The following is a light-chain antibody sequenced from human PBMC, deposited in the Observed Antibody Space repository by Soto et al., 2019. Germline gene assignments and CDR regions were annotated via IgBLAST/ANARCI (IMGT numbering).Light chain of an antibody. Sequence: QSVLTQPPSASGTPGQRVIISCSGSSCNCGGKTANWYQQFPGTAPKVLIYSNNQRPSGVPDRFSGAKSGTSASLAISGLQSEDEADYYCAAWDDSLNGWVSGGGTKVTVL. J-gene: IGLJ3*02. CDR1: SCNCGGKT. V-gene: IGLV1-44*01. CDR3: AAWDDSLNGWV. CDR2: SNN.